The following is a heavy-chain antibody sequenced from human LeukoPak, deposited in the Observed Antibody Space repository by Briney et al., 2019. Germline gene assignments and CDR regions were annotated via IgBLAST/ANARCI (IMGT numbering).Heavy chain of an antibody. CDR2: ISDDGSNK. CDR1: GFTFSSYG. CDR3: AKIPHDYADPLPPFDC. J-gene: IGHJ4*02. V-gene: IGHV3-30*18. Sequence: GGSLRLSCAASGFTFSSYGMHWVRQAPGKGLEWVAVISDDGSNKYYADSVKGRFTISRDNSKNTLYLQMNSLRAEDTAVYYCAKIPHDYADPLPPFDCWGQGTLVTVSS. D-gene: IGHD4/OR15-4a*01.